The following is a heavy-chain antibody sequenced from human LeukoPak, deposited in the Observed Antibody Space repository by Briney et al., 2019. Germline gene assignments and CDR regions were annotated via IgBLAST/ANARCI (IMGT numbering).Heavy chain of an antibody. D-gene: IGHD6-19*01. CDR2: INHSGST. CDR1: GGSFSGYY. J-gene: IGHJ4*02. V-gene: IGHV4-34*01. Sequence: SETLSLTCAVYGGSFSGYYWCCIRQPPGKGLEWTGEINHSGSTNYNPSLKSRVTISVDTPKNQFSLKLSSVTAADTAVYYCAIGWAWDVISGWHFDYWGQGTLVTVSS. CDR3: AIGWAWDVISGWHFDY.